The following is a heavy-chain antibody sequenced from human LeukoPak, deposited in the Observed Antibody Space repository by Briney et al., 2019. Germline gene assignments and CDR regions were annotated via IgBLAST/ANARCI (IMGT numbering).Heavy chain of an antibody. Sequence: SVKVSCKASGGTFSSYAISWVRQVPGQGLEWMGGIIPIFGTANYAQKFQGRVTITADESTSTAYMELSSLRSEDTAVYYCAREHPYYYDSSGPDYWGQGTLVTVSS. J-gene: IGHJ4*02. D-gene: IGHD3-22*01. CDR3: AREHPYYYDSSGPDY. CDR2: IIPIFGTA. V-gene: IGHV1-69*13. CDR1: GGTFSSYA.